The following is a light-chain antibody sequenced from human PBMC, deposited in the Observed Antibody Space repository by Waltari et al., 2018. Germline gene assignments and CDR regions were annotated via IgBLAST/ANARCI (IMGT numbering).Light chain of an antibody. V-gene: IGLV3-25*03. Sequence: SFALTQPPSVSVSPGQTARLPCSADELPKNYAYWYQQQPGQAPVLVIYKDTERPSGIPERLSGSSSGTTVTLTISGVQAEDEADYFCQSADGTTNSVVFGGGTKLTVL. CDR2: KDT. J-gene: IGLJ2*01. CDR1: ELPKNY. CDR3: QSADGTTNSVV.